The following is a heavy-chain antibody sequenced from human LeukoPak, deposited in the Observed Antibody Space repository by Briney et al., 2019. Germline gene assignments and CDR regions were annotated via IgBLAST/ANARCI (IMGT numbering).Heavy chain of an antibody. CDR2: IKQDGKEK. Sequence: GGSLRLSCAASGFTFSSSYMSWVRQAPGKGLEWVANIKQDGKEKHNVDSVKGRFTISRDNAKRSLYLQMDSLRAEDTAVYYCARAPRGSEFSHFDSWGQGTQVTVSP. CDR3: ARAPRGSEFSHFDS. CDR1: GFTFSSSY. V-gene: IGHV3-7*01. J-gene: IGHJ4*02. D-gene: IGHD3-10*01.